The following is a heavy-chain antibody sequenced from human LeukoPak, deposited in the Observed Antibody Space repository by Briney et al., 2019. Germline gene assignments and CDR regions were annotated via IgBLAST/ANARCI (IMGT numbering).Heavy chain of an antibody. V-gene: IGHV3-23*01. CDR3: AKHNGQQLVFGY. CDR2: ISGSGGST. D-gene: IGHD6-13*01. Sequence: GSLRLSCAASGFTFSSYAMSWVRQAPGKGLEWVSAISGSGGSTYYADSVKGRFTISRDNSKNTLYLQMNSLRAEDTAVYYCAKHNGQQLVFGYWGQGTLVTVSS. J-gene: IGHJ4*02. CDR1: GFTFSSYA.